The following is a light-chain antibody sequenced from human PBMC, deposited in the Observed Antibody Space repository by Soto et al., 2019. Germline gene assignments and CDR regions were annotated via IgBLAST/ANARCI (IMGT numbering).Light chain of an antibody. CDR2: GAS. CDR3: QQYGGSPSIT. Sequence: EIVLTQSPGTLSLSPGERATLSCRASQSISSTYLAWYQQKPGQAPRLLIFGASTKATGIPDRFSGGGSGKDFSLTISRLEPEDCSVYYCQQYGGSPSITFGQGTRLEIK. CDR1: QSISSTY. J-gene: IGKJ5*01. V-gene: IGKV3-20*01.